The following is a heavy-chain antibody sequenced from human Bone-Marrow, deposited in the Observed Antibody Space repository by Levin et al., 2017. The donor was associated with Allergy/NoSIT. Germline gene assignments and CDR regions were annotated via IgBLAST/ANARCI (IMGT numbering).Heavy chain of an antibody. J-gene: IGHJ4*02. D-gene: IGHD3-22*01. Sequence: SGPTLVKPTQTLTLTCTFSGFSLSTSGVGVGWIRQPPGKALEWLALIYWDDDKRYSPSLKSRLTITKDTSKNQVVLTMTNMDPVDTATYYCAHQRMYYYDSSGYYYFDYWGQGTLVTVSS. CDR2: IYWDDDK. V-gene: IGHV2-5*02. CDR1: GFSLSTSGVG. CDR3: AHQRMYYYDSSGYYYFDY.